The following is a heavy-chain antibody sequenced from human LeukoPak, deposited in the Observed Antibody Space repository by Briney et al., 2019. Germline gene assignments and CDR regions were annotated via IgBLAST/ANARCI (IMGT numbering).Heavy chain of an antibody. D-gene: IGHD5-24*01. CDR2: IIPIFGTA. CDR1: GGTFSSYA. Sequence: SVKVSCKASGGTFSSYAISWVRQAPGQGLEWMGGIIPIFGTANYAQKFQGRVTITTDESTSTAYMELSSLRSEDTAVYYCARGRTKMATVFAYWGQGTLVSVSS. V-gene: IGHV1-69*05. CDR3: ARGRTKMATVFAY. J-gene: IGHJ4*02.